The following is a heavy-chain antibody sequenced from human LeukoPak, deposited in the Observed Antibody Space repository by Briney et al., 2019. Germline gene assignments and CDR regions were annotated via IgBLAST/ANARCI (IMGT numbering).Heavy chain of an antibody. CDR2: ISGSGTST. Sequence: PGGSLRLSCAASGFTFNSYSMNWVRQAPGKGLEWVSVISGSGTSTYYGDSVKGRFTISRDNSKNTLYLQMNSLRAEDTAVYYCARTLIEYSVSSCYFDYWSQGTLVTVSS. CDR1: GFTFNSYS. V-gene: IGHV3-23*01. J-gene: IGHJ4*02. CDR3: ARTLIEYSVSSCYFDY. D-gene: IGHD6-6*01.